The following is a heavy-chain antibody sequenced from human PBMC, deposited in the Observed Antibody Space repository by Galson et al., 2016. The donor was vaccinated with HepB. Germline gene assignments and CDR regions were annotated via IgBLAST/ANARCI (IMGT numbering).Heavy chain of an antibody. CDR2: ISDSGGST. Sequence: SLRLSCAASGFTFTNYAMSWVRQAPGKGLEWVSSISDSGGSTHYADSVKDRFSISRDNSKNTVYLQMNSLRAEETAVYYCAKDYQGVLPYAFDIWGQGTMVTVSS. CDR1: GFTFTNYA. CDR3: AKDYQGVLPYAFDI. J-gene: IGHJ3*02. V-gene: IGHV3-23*01. D-gene: IGHD2-8*01.